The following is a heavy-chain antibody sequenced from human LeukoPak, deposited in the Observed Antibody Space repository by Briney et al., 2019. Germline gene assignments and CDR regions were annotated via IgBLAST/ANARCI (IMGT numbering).Heavy chain of an antibody. V-gene: IGHV1-58*02. Sequence: GASVKVSCKASGFTFTSSAMQWVRQAHGQRLEWIGWIVVGSGNTNYAQKFQERVTITRDMSTSTAYMELSSLRSEDTAVYYCARDLSSVVATNTPADYWGQGTLVTVSS. CDR3: ARDLSSVVATNTPADY. CDR2: IVVGSGNT. J-gene: IGHJ4*02. D-gene: IGHD5-12*01. CDR1: GFTFTSSA.